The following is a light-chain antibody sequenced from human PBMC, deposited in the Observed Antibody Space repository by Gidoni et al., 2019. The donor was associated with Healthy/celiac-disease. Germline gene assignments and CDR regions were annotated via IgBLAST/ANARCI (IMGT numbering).Light chain of an antibody. Sequence: VMTQSPLSLPVTPGEPASISCRSSQSLLHSNGYNYLDWYLQKPGQSPQLLIYLGSNRASGVPDRFSGSGSGTDVTLKISRVEAEDVGVYYCMQALQTAWTFXQXTKVEIK. CDR3: MQALQTAWT. V-gene: IGKV2-28*01. CDR1: QSLLHSNGYNY. J-gene: IGKJ1*01. CDR2: LGS.